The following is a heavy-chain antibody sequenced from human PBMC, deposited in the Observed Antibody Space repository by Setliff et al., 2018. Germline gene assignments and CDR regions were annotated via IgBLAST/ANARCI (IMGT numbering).Heavy chain of an antibody. Sequence: PSETLSLTCTVSGGSISTNSYYWGWIRQPPGKGLEWIGSMYFSGSTNYNPSLKSRVTMSGDTSKNQFSLKLSSVTAADTAVYYCGRSYYDSSGYSLMLFDIWGQGTKVTVSS. CDR2: MYFSGST. CDR1: GGSISTNSYY. D-gene: IGHD3-22*01. V-gene: IGHV4-39*07. CDR3: GRSYYDSSGYSLMLFDI. J-gene: IGHJ3*02.